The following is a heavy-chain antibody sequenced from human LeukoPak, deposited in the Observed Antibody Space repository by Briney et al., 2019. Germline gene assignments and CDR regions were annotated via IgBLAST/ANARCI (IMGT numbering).Heavy chain of an antibody. Sequence: GGSLRLSCAASGFTFSSYSMNWVRQAPGKGLEWVSYIHSSSSTIYYADSVRGRFTISRDNAKNSLYLQMNNLRDEDTAVYYCARDLRGDYWGQGTLVTVSS. J-gene: IGHJ4*02. V-gene: IGHV3-48*02. CDR2: IHSSSSTI. CDR1: GFTFSSYS. CDR3: ARDLRGDY.